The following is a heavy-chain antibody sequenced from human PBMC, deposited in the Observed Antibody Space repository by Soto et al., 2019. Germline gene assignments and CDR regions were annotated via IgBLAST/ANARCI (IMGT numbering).Heavy chain of an antibody. D-gene: IGHD3-10*01. Sequence: PSETLSLTCAVSGGSFSGYYWSWVRQAPGKGPEWIGEIIQTGVTNSNPSLKSRVNISVDTSNNQFSLNPSSVTAADTAVYYCARGRITMVRGGYFDYWGPGTLVTVSS. J-gene: IGHJ4*02. CDR2: IIQTGVT. CDR3: ARGRITMVRGGYFDY. V-gene: IGHV4-34*01. CDR1: GGSFSGYY.